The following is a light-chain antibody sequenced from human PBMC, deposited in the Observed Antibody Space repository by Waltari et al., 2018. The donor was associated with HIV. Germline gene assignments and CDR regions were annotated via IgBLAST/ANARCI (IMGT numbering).Light chain of an antibody. J-gene: IGLJ3*02. CDR1: SNTVGHQG. CDR2: RNN. CDR3: SAWDVSLSAWV. V-gene: IGLV10-54*01. Sequence: AGLTQPPSLSGALRQNTTVTRPGSSNTVGHQGALCLKHRQGHPPRVLFYRNNVRPSGIPLRFSTSTSGNTASLTITGLQSDDEADYYCSAWDVSLSAWVFGGGTQLTVL.